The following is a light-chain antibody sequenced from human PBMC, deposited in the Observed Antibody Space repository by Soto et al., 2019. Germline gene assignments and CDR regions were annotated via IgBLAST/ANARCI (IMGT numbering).Light chain of an antibody. CDR1: SSNIGTNS. CDR3: AAWDDSLNSGV. Sequence: QSAMTQPPSASGTPGQRVTISCSGSSSNIGTNSVNWYQQYPGTAPKLLIFSTNQRPSGVPDRFSASKAGTSASLAISGLQSEDEADYYCAAWDDSLNSGVFGGGTKLTVL. CDR2: STN. V-gene: IGLV1-44*01. J-gene: IGLJ3*02.